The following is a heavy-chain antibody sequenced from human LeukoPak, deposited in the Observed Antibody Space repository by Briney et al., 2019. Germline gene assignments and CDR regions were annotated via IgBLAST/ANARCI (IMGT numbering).Heavy chain of an antibody. CDR2: TSYDGYNK. CDR1: GFTFSNYA. D-gene: IGHD6-19*01. CDR3: ARAGSSGSFDS. Sequence: GGSLRLSCAASGFTFSNYAMHWVCQAPGKGLEWVALTSYDGYNKYYGDSVKGRFTISRDNAKNTPYLQMNSLRTDDTAVYFCARAGSSGSFDSWGHGALVTVSS. V-gene: IGHV3-30*04. J-gene: IGHJ4*01.